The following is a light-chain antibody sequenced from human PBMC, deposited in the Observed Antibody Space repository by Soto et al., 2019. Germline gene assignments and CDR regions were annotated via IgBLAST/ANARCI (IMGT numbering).Light chain of an antibody. CDR3: QFWDSSSDHMV. CDR2: YDS. J-gene: IGLJ2*01. CDR1: NIGTKS. Sequence: SYELTQPPSVSVAPEKTARITCGGNNIGTKSVHWYQQKPGQAPVLVIYYDSDRPSGIPERFSGSNSGNTATLTISRVEAGDYADYYCQFWDSSSDHMVFGGGTNVTVL. V-gene: IGLV3-21*04.